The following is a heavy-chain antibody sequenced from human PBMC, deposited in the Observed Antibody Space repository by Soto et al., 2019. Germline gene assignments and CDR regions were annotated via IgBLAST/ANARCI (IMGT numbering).Heavy chain of an antibody. V-gene: IGHV3-48*02. CDR1: GFTFSSYS. J-gene: IGHJ3*02. CDR2: ISSSSSI. CDR3: ARTYYYDSSGYPDDAFDI. D-gene: IGHD3-22*01. Sequence: GGSLRLSCAASGFTFSSYSMNWVRQAPGKGLEWVSYISSSSSIYYADSVKGRFTISRDNAKNSLYLQMNSLRDEDTAVYYCARTYYYDSSGYPDDAFDIWGQGTMVTVSS.